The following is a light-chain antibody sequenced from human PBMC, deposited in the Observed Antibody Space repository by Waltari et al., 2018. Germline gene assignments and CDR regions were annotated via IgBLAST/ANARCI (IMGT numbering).Light chain of an antibody. V-gene: IGLV2-14*01. Sequence: QSALTQPPPVSGSPGQWFTTPCPGTPRAIGPYNFVSWSQPHPGKAPKLIIYGVTNRPSGVSTRFSGSKSGNTASLTISGLQADDEADYYCSSYTRSSSLYVFGGGTTVTV. CDR2: GVT. CDR3: SSYTRSSSLYV. J-gene: IGLJ1*01. CDR1: PRAIGPYNF.